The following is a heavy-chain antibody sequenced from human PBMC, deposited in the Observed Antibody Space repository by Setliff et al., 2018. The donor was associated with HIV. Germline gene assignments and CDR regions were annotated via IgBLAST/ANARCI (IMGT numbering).Heavy chain of an antibody. V-gene: IGHV4-30-2*05. CDR3: ATLSPRDAFDI. CDR1: GDSLNSDAFS. J-gene: IGHJ3*02. D-gene: IGHD3-16*01. CDR2: MKEGGST. Sequence: PSETLSLTCAMSGDSLNSDAFSWSWIRLPPGEGLEWIGYMKEGGSTYYNPSLKSRVTISVDTSKDQFSLNLSSVTAADTAFYYCATLSPRDAFDIWGQGTMVTVSS.